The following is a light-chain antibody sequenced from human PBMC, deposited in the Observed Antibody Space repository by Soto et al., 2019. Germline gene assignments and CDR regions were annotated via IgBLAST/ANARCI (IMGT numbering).Light chain of an antibody. CDR3: GTWDRTLSVYV. V-gene: IGLV1-51*01. CDR1: SSNIGKSF. J-gene: IGLJ1*01. Sequence: QSVLTQPPSVSAAPGQKVTISCSGSSSNIGKSFVSWYQQIPATVPKLLIYDNDQLPSGIPDRFSGSKSGTSATLVITGLQTGDEADYYCGTWDRTLSVYVFGFGTKVTVL. CDR2: DND.